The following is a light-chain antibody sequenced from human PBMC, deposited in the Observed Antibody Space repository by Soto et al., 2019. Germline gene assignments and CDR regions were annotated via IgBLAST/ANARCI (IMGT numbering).Light chain of an antibody. Sequence: DIQMTQSPSTLSGSVGDRVTITCRASQTISSWLAWYQQKPGKAPKLLIYKASTLKSGVPSRFSGSGSGTEFTLTISSLQPDDFATYYCQHYNSYSPTWTFGQGTKVDI. CDR1: QTISSW. CDR2: KAS. V-gene: IGKV1-5*03. CDR3: QHYNSYSPTWT. J-gene: IGKJ1*01.